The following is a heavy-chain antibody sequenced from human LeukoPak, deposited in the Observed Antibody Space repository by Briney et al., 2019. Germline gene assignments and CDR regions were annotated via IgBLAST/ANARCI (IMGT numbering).Heavy chain of an antibody. J-gene: IGHJ4*02. V-gene: IGHV3-30*02. D-gene: IGHD6-13*01. CDR1: KFTFSSYG. CDR2: IRYDGSNK. CDR3: AKDSLAGQPFDY. Sequence: PGGSLRLSCAASKFTFSSYGMHWVRQAPGKGLEWVAFIRYDGSNKYYADSVRGRFTISRDNSKNTLYLQMNSLRPEDTAVYFCAKDSLAGQPFDYWGQGTLVTVSS.